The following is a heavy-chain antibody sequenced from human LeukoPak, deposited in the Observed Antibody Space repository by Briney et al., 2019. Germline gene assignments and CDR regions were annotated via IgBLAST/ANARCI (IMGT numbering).Heavy chain of an antibody. CDR1: GFTFNYYY. CDR3: ARPYCGSYYFIDF. CDR2: ISISSSYT. V-gene: IGHV3-11*06. J-gene: IGHJ4*02. D-gene: IGHD1-26*01. Sequence: GGSLTLSCAASGFTFNYYYMSWIRQAPGKGLEEVSYISISSSYTNYADSVKGRFTISRDNAKNSLYLQMNSLRDEDTAVYYCARPYCGSYYFIDFWGQGPLVTVSS.